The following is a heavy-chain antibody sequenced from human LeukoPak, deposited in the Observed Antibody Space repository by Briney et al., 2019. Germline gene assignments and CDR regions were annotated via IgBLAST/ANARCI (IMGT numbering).Heavy chain of an antibody. CDR3: ARRSGGYFGSGSFS. V-gene: IGHV1-2*02. Sequence: GASVKVSCKASGYSFIDYYMHWVRQAPGQGLEWMGWINPNSGGSKYTQKFQGRVTMTRDTSGSAAYMELTMLTSGDTAVYYCARRSGGYFGSGSFSWGQGTLVTVSS. J-gene: IGHJ4*02. CDR1: GYSFIDYY. CDR2: INPNSGGS. D-gene: IGHD3-10*01.